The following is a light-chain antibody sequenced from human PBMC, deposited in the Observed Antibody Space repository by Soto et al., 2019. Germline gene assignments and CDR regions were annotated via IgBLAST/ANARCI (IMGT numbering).Light chain of an antibody. CDR2: LGS. CDR1: QSLLFSNGYNY. J-gene: IGKJ1*01. V-gene: IGKV2-28*01. CDR3: MHSLQTPWT. Sequence: DIVMTQSPLSLPVTPGEPASISCRSSQSLLFSNGYNYLEWYLQKPGQSPQLLIYLGSDRASGVPDRFSGSGSGTDFTLKISRVEAEDVGVYYCMHSLQTPWTFGQGTKVEIK.